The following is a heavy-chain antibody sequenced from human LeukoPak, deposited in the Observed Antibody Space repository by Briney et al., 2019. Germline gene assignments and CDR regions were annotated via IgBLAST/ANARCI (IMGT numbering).Heavy chain of an antibody. CDR1: GGSISSYY. J-gene: IGHJ4*02. D-gene: IGHD6-13*01. Sequence: SETLSLTCTVSGGSISSYYRSWIRQPPGKGLEWIGYIYTSGSTNYNPSLKSRVTISVDTSKNQFSLKLSSVTAADTAVYYCARHSGSSSWFFDYWGQGTLVTVSS. V-gene: IGHV4-4*09. CDR3: ARHSGSSSWFFDY. CDR2: IYTSGST.